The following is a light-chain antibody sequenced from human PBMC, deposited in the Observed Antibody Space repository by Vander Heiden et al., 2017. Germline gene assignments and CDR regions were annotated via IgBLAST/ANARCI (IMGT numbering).Light chain of an antibody. CDR2: GAF. V-gene: IGKV3-15*01. CDR3: QHDDNWSGT. Sequence: EIVMPQSPATLSVSPGDTATLSCSASQNVNSNLAWYQQKPGQAPRLVVYGAFARATGIPARFSGSGSGTEFTLTIFSLQSEDFAVYYCQHDDNWSGTFGQGTKVEI. J-gene: IGKJ1*01. CDR1: QNVNSN.